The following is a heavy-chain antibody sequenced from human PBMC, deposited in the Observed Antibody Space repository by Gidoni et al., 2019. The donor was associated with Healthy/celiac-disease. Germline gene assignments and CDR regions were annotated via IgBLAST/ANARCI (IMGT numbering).Heavy chain of an antibody. J-gene: IGHJ5*02. D-gene: IGHD3-3*01. CDR1: GFTFDGYG. V-gene: IGHV3-20*01. CDR3: ARDHVAFWSGYPAFDP. CDR2: INWNGGST. Sequence: EVQLVESGGGVVRPGGSLRLSCAASGFTFDGYGMSWVRQAPGKGLEWVSGINWNGGSTGYADSVKGRFTISIDNAKNSLYLQMNSLRAEDTALYHCARDHVAFWSGYPAFDPWGQGTLVTVSS.